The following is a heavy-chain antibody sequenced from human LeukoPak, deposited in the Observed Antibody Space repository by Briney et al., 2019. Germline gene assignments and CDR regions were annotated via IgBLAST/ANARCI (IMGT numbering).Heavy chain of an antibody. CDR3: ARLSYYYDSSGYEPDAFDI. CDR2: IYYSGST. J-gene: IGHJ3*02. Sequence: SETLSLTCTVSGGSISSSGYYWGWIRQPPGKGLEWIGSIYYSGSTYYNPSLKSRVTISVDTSKNQFSLKLSSVTAADTAVYYCARLSYYYDSSGYEPDAFDIWGQGTMVTVSS. V-gene: IGHV4-39*07. CDR1: GGSISSSGYY. D-gene: IGHD3-22*01.